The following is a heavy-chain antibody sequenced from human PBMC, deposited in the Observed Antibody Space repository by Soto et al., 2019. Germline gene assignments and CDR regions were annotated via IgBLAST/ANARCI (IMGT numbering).Heavy chain of an antibody. CDR2: ISAYNGNT. Sequence: ASVKVSCKASGYTFTSYGISWVRQAPGQGLEWMGWISAYNGNTNYAQKLQGRVTMTTDTSTSTAYMELRSLRSDDTAVYYCARDSGSYYYYYYGMDVWGQGTTVTVSS. V-gene: IGHV1-18*01. CDR1: GYTFTSYG. D-gene: IGHD1-26*01. J-gene: IGHJ6*02. CDR3: ARDSGSYYYYYYGMDV.